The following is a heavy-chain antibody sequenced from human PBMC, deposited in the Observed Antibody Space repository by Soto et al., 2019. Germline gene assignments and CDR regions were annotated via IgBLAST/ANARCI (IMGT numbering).Heavy chain of an antibody. D-gene: IGHD4-17*01. CDR2: ISYDGNNK. V-gene: IGHV3-30*04. CDR3: ARGPSYSDSYFDH. CDR1: SFTFSNYA. Sequence: PVGSLRLSCTASSFTFSNYAMHWVLQTPGKCLQWLAVISYDGNNKYYADSVEGRFTISRDNSKNTVYLQMNSLRLEDTAVYYCARGPSYSDSYFDHWGQGTLVTVSS. J-gene: IGHJ4*02.